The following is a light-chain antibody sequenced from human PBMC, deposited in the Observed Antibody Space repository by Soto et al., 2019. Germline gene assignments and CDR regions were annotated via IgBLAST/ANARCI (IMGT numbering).Light chain of an antibody. CDR2: EVS. J-gene: IGLJ2*01. Sequence: QSALTQPASVSGSPGQSITISCTGTSSDVGAYKYVSWYQQRPGKAPQLMIYEVSNRPSGVSDRFAGSKSGNTASLTISGLQAEDEADYYCSSYSSSTTRVAFGGGTKVTVL. V-gene: IGLV2-14*01. CDR3: SSYSSSTTRVA. CDR1: SSDVGAYKY.